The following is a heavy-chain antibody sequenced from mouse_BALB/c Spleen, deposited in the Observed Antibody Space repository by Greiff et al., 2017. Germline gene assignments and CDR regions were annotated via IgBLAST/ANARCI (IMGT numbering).Heavy chain of an antibody. CDR1: GFTFSSYA. V-gene: IGHV5-9-3*01. CDR3: ARHSGSSYGYFDV. J-gene: IGHJ1*01. Sequence: EVQLQESGGGLVKPGGSLKLSCAASGFTFSSYAMSWVRQTPEKRLEWVATISSGGSYTYYPDSVKGRFTISRDNAKNTLYLQMSSLRSEDTAMYYCARHSGSSYGYFDVWGAGTTVTVSS. D-gene: IGHD1-1*01. CDR2: ISSGGSYT.